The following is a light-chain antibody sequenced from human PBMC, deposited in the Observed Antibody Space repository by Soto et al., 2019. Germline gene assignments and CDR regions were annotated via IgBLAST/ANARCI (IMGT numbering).Light chain of an antibody. V-gene: IGKV1-9*01. Sequence: DIQLTQSPSFLSASVGDRVTITCRASQGISNYLAWYLQKPGKAPKLLISGASTLQSGVPSRFSGSGSGTEFTLTVSSLQPEDFATYYCQQPNAYPHSFGGGTKVDIK. CDR3: QQPNAYPHS. J-gene: IGKJ4*01. CDR1: QGISNY. CDR2: GAS.